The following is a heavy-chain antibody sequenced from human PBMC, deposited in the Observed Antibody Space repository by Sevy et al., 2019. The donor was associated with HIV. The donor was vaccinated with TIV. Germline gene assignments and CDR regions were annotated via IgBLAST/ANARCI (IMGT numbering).Heavy chain of an antibody. V-gene: IGHV4-59*01. J-gene: IGHJ6*02. D-gene: IGHD6-13*01. Sequence: SQTFSLTCTVSGGSIHNSYWSWIRQSPGKGLEWIGYIHSSGSTNGNPSLKGRVTISVDTSKNQFSLNLKSVTAADSGIYYCAREYSSSETLHVWGQGTTVTVSS. CDR1: GGSIHNSY. CDR3: AREYSSSETLHV. CDR2: IHSSGST.